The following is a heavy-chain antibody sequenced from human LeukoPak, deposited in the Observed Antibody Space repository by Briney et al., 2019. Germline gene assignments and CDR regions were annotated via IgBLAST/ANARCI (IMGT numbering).Heavy chain of an antibody. CDR1: GFTFSSYD. D-gene: IGHD6-19*01. J-gene: IGHJ3*02. CDR3: ARGTVTGIESAFDI. CDR2: IGTAGDT. Sequence: GGSLRLSCAASGFTFSSYDMHWVRQATGEGLEWVSAIGTAGDTYYPGSVKGRFTISRENAKNSLYLQMNSLRAGDTAVYYCARGTVTGIESAFDIWGQGTMVTVSS. V-gene: IGHV3-13*01.